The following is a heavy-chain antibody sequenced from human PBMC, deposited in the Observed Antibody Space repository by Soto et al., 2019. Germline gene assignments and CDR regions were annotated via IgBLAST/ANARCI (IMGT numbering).Heavy chain of an antibody. CDR1: GVTFSTYN. V-gene: IGHV3-48*01. CDR2: IRGSGAI. D-gene: IGHD2-15*01. CDR3: ARDFLRGYGPDY. J-gene: IGHJ4*02. Sequence: EVQLVESGGGLVQPGGSLRLSCAASGVTFSTYNMNWVRQAPGKGLEWVSYIRGSGAIYYADSVQGRFTMSRDNAKNSLYLQMNSLRAEDTAVYYCARDFLRGYGPDYWGQGTLVTVSS.